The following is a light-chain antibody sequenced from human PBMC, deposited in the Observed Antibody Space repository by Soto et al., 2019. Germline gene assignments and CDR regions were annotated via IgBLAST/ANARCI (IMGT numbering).Light chain of an antibody. J-gene: IGKJ1*01. CDR1: QSVSSN. Sequence: EIVMTQSPATLSVSPGERATLSCRASQSVSSNLAWYQQKPGQAPRLFIYGASIRATGIPARFSGSGSGTEFTLSIRSLQSEDFAVYYCQQYNNWPPWTFGQGTKVEIK. CDR3: QQYNNWPPWT. V-gene: IGKV3-15*01. CDR2: GAS.